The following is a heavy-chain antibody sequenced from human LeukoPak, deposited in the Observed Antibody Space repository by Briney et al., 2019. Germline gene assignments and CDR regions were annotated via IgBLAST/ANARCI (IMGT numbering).Heavy chain of an antibody. V-gene: IGHV4-59*01. Sequence: SETLSLTCTVSGGSISRYYWSWIRQPPGKGLEWIGYIYYSGSTNYNPSLKSRVTISVDTSKNQFSLKLRSLTAADTAVYYCARAYYYGSGSYSPPYYFDYWGQGTLVIVSS. J-gene: IGHJ4*02. CDR2: IYYSGST. CDR3: ARAYYYGSGSYSPPYYFDY. D-gene: IGHD3-10*01. CDR1: GGSISRYY.